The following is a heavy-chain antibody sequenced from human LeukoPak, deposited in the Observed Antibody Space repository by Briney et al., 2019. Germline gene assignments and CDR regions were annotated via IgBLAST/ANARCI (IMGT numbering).Heavy chain of an antibody. CDR1: GVSFSTYY. Sequence: SETLSLTCDVSGVSFSTYYWSWIRQSPEKGLEWIGEVNHSGYTNYNPSLKGRVTISVDPSKNQFSLKLSSVTAADTAVYYCARQLYGSDYWGQGALVTVSS. V-gene: IGHV4-34*01. CDR2: VNHSGYT. D-gene: IGHD4-17*01. J-gene: IGHJ4*02. CDR3: ARQLYGSDY.